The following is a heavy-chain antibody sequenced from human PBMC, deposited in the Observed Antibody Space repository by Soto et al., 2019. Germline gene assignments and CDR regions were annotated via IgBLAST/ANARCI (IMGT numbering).Heavy chain of an antibody. Sequence: SLKVSCKASGYTFTSYYMHWVRQAPGQGLEWMGIINPSGGSTSYAQKFQGRVTMTRDTSTSSVYMELSSLGSEDTAVYYCASSGPGRFDWLFDYWGQGTLVTVSS. J-gene: IGHJ4*02. CDR1: GYTFTSYY. V-gene: IGHV1-46*03. CDR2: INPSGGST. D-gene: IGHD3-9*01. CDR3: ASSGPGRFDWLFDY.